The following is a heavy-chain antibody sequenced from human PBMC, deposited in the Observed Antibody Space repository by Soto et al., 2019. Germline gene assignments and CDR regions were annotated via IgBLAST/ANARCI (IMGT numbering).Heavy chain of an antibody. CDR3: ARDGRYLEWLLVYAIRIDY. CDR1: GFTFNNYA. CDR2: ISYDGSNK. D-gene: IGHD3-3*01. J-gene: IGHJ4*02. V-gene: IGHV3-30-3*01. Sequence: PGGSLRLSCAASGFTFNNYAMYWVRQAPGKGLEWVAVISYDGSNKYYADSVKGRITISRDNSENMLYLQMNSLKPEDTAVYYCARDGRYLEWLLVYAIRIDYWGQGTLVTVSS.